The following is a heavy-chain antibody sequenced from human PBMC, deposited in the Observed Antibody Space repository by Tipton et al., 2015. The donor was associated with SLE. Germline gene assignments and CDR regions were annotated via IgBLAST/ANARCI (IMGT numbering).Heavy chain of an antibody. CDR2: IYYSGST. V-gene: IGHV4-39*07. D-gene: IGHD6-19*01. CDR3: TRDRDSSGWYRNFDI. J-gene: IGHJ3*02. CDR1: GDSISSHY. Sequence: TLSLTCNVSGDSISSHYWGWIRQPPGKGLEWIGSIYYSGSTYYNPSLKSRVTISVDTSKNQFSLKLSSVTAADTAVYYCTRDRDSSGWYRNFDIWGQGTMVTVSS.